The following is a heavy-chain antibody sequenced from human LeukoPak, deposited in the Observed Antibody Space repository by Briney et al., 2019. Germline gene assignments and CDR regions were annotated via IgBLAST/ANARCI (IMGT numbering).Heavy chain of an antibody. J-gene: IGHJ4*02. CDR3: AKDRPTRVTTVTPYADY. CDR1: GFTFSSYS. D-gene: IGHD4-17*01. CDR2: ISYDGSNK. Sequence: GGSLRLSCAASGFTFSSYSMNWVRQAPGKGLEWVAVISYDGSNKYYADSVKGRFTISRDNSKNTLYLQMNSLRAEDTAVYYCAKDRPTRVTTVTPYADYWGQGTLVTVSS. V-gene: IGHV3-30*18.